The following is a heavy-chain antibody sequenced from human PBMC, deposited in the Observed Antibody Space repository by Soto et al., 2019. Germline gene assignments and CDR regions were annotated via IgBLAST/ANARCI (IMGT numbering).Heavy chain of an antibody. J-gene: IGHJ3*02. D-gene: IGHD6-19*01. Sequence: GGSLRLSCAASGFTFSSYGMHWVRQAPGKGLEWVAVISYDGSNKYYADSVKGRFTISRDNSKNTLYLQMNSLKTEDTAVYYCTTQYSSGWYVAFDICGQGTMVTVSS. V-gene: IGHV3-30*03. CDR2: ISYDGSNK. CDR1: GFTFSSYG. CDR3: TTQYSSGWYVAFDI.